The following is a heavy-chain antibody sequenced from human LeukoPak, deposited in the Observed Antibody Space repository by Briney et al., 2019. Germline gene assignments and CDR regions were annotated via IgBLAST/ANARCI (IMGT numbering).Heavy chain of an antibody. CDR2: IRSKAYGGTT. CDR3: TRDIEGEWLPDY. Sequence: SGGSLRLSCTASGFTFGDYAMSWFRQAPGKGLEWVGFIRSKAYGGTTEYAASVKGRFTISRDDSKSIACLQMNSLKTEDTAVYYCTRDIEGEWLPDYWGQGTLVTVSS. J-gene: IGHJ4*02. V-gene: IGHV3-49*03. D-gene: IGHD3-3*01. CDR1: GFTFGDYA.